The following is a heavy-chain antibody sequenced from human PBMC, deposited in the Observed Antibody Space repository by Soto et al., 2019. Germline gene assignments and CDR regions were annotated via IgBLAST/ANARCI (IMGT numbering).Heavy chain of an antibody. Sequence: QVQLVQSGAEVKKPGSSVKVSCKASGDTDTNYVISWVRQAPGQGLEWMGGIFPKFGTTYSAQKLQDRLTIPADEVPSTATLHRASLGLAAPPFNSGEPKMTFGKLSVAWGQGTRSPSP. CDR2: IFPKFGTT. CDR3: EPKMTFGKLSVA. CDR1: GDTDTNYV. D-gene: IGHD3-16*02. J-gene: IGHJ6*02. V-gene: IGHV1-69*01.